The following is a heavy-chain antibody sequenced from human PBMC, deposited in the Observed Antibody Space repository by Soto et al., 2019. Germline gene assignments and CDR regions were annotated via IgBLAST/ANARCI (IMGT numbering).Heavy chain of an antibody. J-gene: IGHJ2*01. CDR3: ARVSAGYWYFDL. Sequence: QVQLQESGPGLVKPSETLSLTCTVSGGSISSYYWSWIRQPPGKGLEWIGYIYYSGSTNYNPSLKSRVTISVDTSKNQFSLKLTSVTAAHTAVYYCARVSAGYWYFDLWGRGTLVTVSS. D-gene: IGHD6-19*01. CDR2: IYYSGST. V-gene: IGHV4-59*01. CDR1: GGSISSYY.